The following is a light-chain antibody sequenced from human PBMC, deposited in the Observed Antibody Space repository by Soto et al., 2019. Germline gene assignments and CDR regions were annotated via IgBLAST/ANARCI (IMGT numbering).Light chain of an antibody. CDR1: QSISSY. CDR2: DAS. V-gene: IGKV3-11*01. Sequence: EVVLTQSPDTLSLPPGERATLSCRASQSISSYLAWYQQKPGQAPRLLFYDASSRATGIPARFSGSGSGTDFTLTISSLGPEDFAVYYCQQLTDWPPQLTVGHGTKVEIK. CDR3: QQLTDWPPQLT. J-gene: IGKJ1*01.